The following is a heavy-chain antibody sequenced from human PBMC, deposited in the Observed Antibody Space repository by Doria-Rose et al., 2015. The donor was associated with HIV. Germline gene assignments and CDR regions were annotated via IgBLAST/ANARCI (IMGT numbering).Heavy chain of an antibody. Sequence: LTCSVSGASVSSRGYYWNWLRQVPGKGLESLGYTYYTGTSDYSPSLKSRLNIAVDTSKNQFSLKLSFVIVADTAVYYCARMGSYRELDYWGQGALVIVSA. J-gene: IGHJ4*02. V-gene: IGHV4-31*03. CDR1: GASVSSRGYY. D-gene: IGHD3-3*01. CDR3: ARMGSYRELDY. CDR2: TYYTGTS.